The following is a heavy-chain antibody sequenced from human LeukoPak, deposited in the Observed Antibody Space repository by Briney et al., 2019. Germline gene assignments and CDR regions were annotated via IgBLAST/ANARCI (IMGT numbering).Heavy chain of an antibody. CDR3: ASPSDLRDGYASNLFDY. CDR2: INSDGSST. V-gene: IGHV3-74*01. CDR1: GFTFSSYW. D-gene: IGHD5-24*01. J-gene: IGHJ4*02. Sequence: GGSLRLSCAASGFTFSSYWMHWVRQAPGKGLVWVSRINSDGSSTSYADSVKGRFTISRDNAKNTLYLQMNSLRAEDTAVYYCASPSDLRDGYASNLFDYWGQGTLVTVSS.